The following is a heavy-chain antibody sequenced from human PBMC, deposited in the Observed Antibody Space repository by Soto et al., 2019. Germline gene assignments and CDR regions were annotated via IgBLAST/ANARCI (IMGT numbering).Heavy chain of an antibody. CDR2: IYYSGST. CDR3: TRDSSYYDFWSGTRPGYYMDV. V-gene: IGHV4-59*01. J-gene: IGHJ6*03. Sequence: SETLSLTCTVSGGSISSYYWSWIRQPPGKGLEWIGHIYYSGSTNYNPSLKSRVNISVDTSKNQYSLKLSSVTAADTAVYYCTRDSSYYDFWSGTRPGYYMDVWGKGTTVTVSS. CDR1: GGSISSYY. D-gene: IGHD3-3*01.